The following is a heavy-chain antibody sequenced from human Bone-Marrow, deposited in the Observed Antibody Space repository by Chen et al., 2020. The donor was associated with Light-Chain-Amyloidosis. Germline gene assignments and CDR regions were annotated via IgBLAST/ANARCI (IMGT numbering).Heavy chain of an antibody. CDR3: ARRRDGYNFDY. Sequence: EVQLEQSGPEVKKPGESLKISCKGSGYTFPNYWIGWVRQMPGKGLEWMGAIDPDDSDARYSPSFEGQVTISADKSITTAYLQWRSLKASDTAMYYCARRRDGYNFDYWGQGTLVTVSS. CDR1: GYTFPNYW. D-gene: IGHD5-12*01. CDR2: IDPDDSDA. V-gene: IGHV5-51*01. J-gene: IGHJ4*02.